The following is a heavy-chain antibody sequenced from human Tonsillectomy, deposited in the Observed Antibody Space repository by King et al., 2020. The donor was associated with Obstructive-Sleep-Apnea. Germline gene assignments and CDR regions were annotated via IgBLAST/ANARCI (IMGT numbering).Heavy chain of an antibody. Sequence: VQLQESGPGLVKPSETLSLTCTVSGGSINNYYWNWIRQSPAKGLEWIGYVYFSGNTNYNPSLKSRVTISVDTSKNHFSLKLNSVTAADTAVYYCARTAPKYFSDSTGSFLPFDYWGQGTLVTVSS. CDR3: ARTAPKYFSDSTGSFLPFDY. V-gene: IGHV4-59*01. J-gene: IGHJ4*02. D-gene: IGHD3-22*01. CDR1: GGSINNYY. CDR2: VYFSGNT.